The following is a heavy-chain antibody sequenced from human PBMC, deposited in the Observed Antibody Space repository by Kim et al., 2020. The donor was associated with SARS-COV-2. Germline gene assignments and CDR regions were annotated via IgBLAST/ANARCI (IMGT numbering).Heavy chain of an antibody. CDR1: GFSFTSYV. D-gene: IGHD1-1*01. CDR3: ARKNPGNHPFDY. V-gene: IGHV3-23*05. J-gene: IGHJ4*02. Sequence: GGSLRLSCVGSGFSFTSYVMAWVRQAPGKGLEWVSSIDINSVDTPYADPLKGRFTISRDNSKNTLYLQMNSLRVDDTALYFCARKNPGNHPFDYWGQGTRVTVSS. CDR2: IDINSVDT.